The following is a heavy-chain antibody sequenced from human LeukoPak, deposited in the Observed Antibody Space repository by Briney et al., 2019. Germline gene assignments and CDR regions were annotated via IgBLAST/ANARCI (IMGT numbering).Heavy chain of an antibody. CDR3: AREAYYYDSSGYVHDAFDI. J-gene: IGHJ3*02. CDR1: GFTFSSYS. CDR2: ISSRSSYI. D-gene: IGHD3-22*01. Sequence: GGSLRLTCAASGFTFSSYSMNWVRQAPGKGLEWVSSISSRSSYIYHADSVKGRFTISRDNAKNSLYLQMNSLRAEDTAVYYCAREAYYYDSSGYVHDAFDIWGQGTVVTVSS. V-gene: IGHV3-21*01.